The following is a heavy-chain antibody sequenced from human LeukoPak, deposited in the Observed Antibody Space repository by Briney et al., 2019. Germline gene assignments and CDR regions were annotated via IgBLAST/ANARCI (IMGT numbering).Heavy chain of an antibody. Sequence: GGSLRLSCAASGFSVSSNYMNWVRQAPGKGLEWVSVIYSGGSTYYSDSVKGRFSISRDNSKNTLYLQMNTLRAEDTAVYYCAREWVGATGNDAFDIWGQGTMVTVSS. D-gene: IGHD1-26*01. V-gene: IGHV3-66*01. CDR1: GFSVSSNY. CDR3: AREWVGATGNDAFDI. CDR2: IYSGGST. J-gene: IGHJ3*02.